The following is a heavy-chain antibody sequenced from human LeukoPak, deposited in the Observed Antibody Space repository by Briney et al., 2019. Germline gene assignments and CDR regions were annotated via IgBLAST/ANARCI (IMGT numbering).Heavy chain of an antibody. CDR2: IYPGDSDT. V-gene: IGHV5-51*01. J-gene: IGHJ5*02. Sequence: NRGESLKISCKGSGYSFTSYWIGWVRQMPGKGLEWMGIIYPGDSDTRYSPSFQGQVTISADKSISTAYLQWSSLKASDTAMYYCARGPSEGHYDYVWGSYLSWFDPWGQGTLVTVSS. CDR1: GYSFTSYW. D-gene: IGHD3-16*02. CDR3: ARGPSEGHYDYVWGSYLSWFDP.